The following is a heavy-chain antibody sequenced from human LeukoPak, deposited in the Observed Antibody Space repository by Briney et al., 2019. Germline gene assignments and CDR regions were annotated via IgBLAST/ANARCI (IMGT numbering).Heavy chain of an antibody. Sequence: GASVKVSCKASGYTFTGYYMHWVRQAPGQGLEWMGWINPNSGGTNNAQKFQGRVTMTRDTSISTAYMELSRLRSDDTAVYYCARPHAAAGTYYYYGMDVWGQGTTVTVSS. CDR2: INPNSGGT. CDR1: GYTFTGYY. V-gene: IGHV1-2*02. D-gene: IGHD6-13*01. CDR3: ARPHAAAGTYYYYGMDV. J-gene: IGHJ6*02.